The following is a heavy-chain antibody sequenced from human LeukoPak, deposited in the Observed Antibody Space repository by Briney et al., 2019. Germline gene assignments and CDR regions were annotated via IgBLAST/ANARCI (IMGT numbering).Heavy chain of an antibody. CDR2: IYHSGST. V-gene: IGHV4-38-2*01. CDR3: ARAGMATIPYYYYYYYMDV. D-gene: IGHD5-24*01. J-gene: IGHJ6*03. Sequence: KSSETLSLSCAVSGYSISSGYYCGWIRQPPGKGLEWIGSIYHSGSTYYNPSLKSRVTISVDTSKNQFSLKLSSVTAADTAVYYCARAGMATIPYYYYYYYMDVWGKGTTVTVSS. CDR1: GYSISSGYY.